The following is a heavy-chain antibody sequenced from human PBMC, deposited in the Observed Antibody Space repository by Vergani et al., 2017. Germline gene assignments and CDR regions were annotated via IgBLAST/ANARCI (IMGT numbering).Heavy chain of an antibody. J-gene: IGHJ4*02. CDR1: GGSFSGYY. CDR3: ATTDYGDYYFDY. V-gene: IGHV4-34*01. CDR2: INHSGST. D-gene: IGHD4-17*01. Sequence: QVQLQQWGAGLLKPSETLSLTCAVYGGSFSGYYWSWIRQPPGKGLEWIGEINHSGSTNYNPSLKSRVTISVDTSKNQFSLELSSVTAADTAVYYCATTDYGDYYFDYWGQGTLVTVSS.